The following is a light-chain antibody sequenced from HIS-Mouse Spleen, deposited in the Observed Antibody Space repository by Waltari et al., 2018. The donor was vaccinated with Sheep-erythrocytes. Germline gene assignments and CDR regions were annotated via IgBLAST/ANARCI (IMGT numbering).Light chain of an antibody. CDR3: MQALQTPRT. Sequence: DIVMTQSPLSLPVTPGEPASSSCRSSQSLLLSNGYNYLYWYLQKPGQSPQPLIYLGSNRASGVPDRFSGSGSDTDFTLKISRVEAEDVGVYYCMQALQTPRTFGQGTKVEIK. CDR2: LGS. V-gene: IGKV2-28*01. J-gene: IGKJ1*01. CDR1: QSLLLSNGYNY.